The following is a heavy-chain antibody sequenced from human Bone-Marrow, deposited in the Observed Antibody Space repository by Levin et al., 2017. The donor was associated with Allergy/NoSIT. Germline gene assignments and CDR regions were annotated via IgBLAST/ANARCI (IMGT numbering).Heavy chain of an antibody. Sequence: GESLKISCAASGFSFSSYDFHWVRQVTGKSLEWVSSIGTAGDTYYPGSMKGRFTISRENVKNSLFLQMSSLGVGDTGVYYCARSFSYGRLDYWGQGTLVTVSS. CDR2: IGTAGDT. V-gene: IGHV3-13*01. CDR1: GFSFSSYD. D-gene: IGHD5-18*01. CDR3: ARSFSYGRLDY. J-gene: IGHJ4*02.